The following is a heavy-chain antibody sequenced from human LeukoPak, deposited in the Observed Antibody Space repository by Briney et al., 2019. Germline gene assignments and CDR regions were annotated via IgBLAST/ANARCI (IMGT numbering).Heavy chain of an antibody. CDR1: GFTFSSYW. V-gene: IGHV3-7*01. J-gene: IGHJ4*02. CDR3: ARNSGSNPFDY. Sequence: GGSLRLSCAASGFTFSSYWLSWVRQPEGRGLGWVASIEQDASPKYYVDSVRGRFTISRDNAKNSVYLQTNSLRVEDTAVYYCARNSGSNPFDYWGQGTLVTVSS. CDR2: IEQDASPK. D-gene: IGHD1-26*01.